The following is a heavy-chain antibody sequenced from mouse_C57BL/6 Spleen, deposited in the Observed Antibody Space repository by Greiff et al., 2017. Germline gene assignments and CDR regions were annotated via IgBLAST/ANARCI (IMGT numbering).Heavy chain of an antibody. CDR1: GYSITSGYY. CDR2: ISYDGSN. V-gene: IGHV3-6*01. Sequence: EVQRVESGPGLVKPSQSLSLICSVTGYSITSGYYWNWIRQFPGNKLEWMGYISYDGSNNYNPSLKNRISITRDTSKNQFFLKLNSVTTEDTATYYCARDKAIYYSNSYFDYWGQGTTLTVSS. CDR3: ARDKAIYYSNSYFDY. J-gene: IGHJ2*01. D-gene: IGHD2-5*01.